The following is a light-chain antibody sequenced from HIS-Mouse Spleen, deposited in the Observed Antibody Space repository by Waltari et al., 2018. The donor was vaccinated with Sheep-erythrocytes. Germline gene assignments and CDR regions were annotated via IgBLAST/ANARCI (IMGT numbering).Light chain of an antibody. V-gene: IGLV3-25*03. CDR3: QSAASSGTYPLV. Sequence: SYELTQPPSGSVSPGQTARITCPGDALPKQYAYWYQQKPGQAPVRVIYKESEKPSGIPERFAGTSSGTTVTLTISGVQAEDEADYYCQSAASSGTYPLVFGGGTKLTVL. J-gene: IGLJ2*01. CDR2: KES. CDR1: ALPKQY.